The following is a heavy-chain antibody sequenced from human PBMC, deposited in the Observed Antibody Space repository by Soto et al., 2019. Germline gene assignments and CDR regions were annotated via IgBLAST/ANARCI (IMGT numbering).Heavy chain of an antibody. CDR2: FDPEDGET. CDR3: ATAVKLRYFDWLNNWFDP. Sequence: ASVKVSCKVSGHTLTELSKHWVRQAPGKGLEWMGGFDPEDGETIYAQKFQGRVTMTEDTSTDTAYMELSSLRSEDTAVYYCATAVKLRYFDWLNNWFDPWRQGTLVTVSS. J-gene: IGHJ5*02. V-gene: IGHV1-24*01. D-gene: IGHD3-9*01. CDR1: GHTLTELS.